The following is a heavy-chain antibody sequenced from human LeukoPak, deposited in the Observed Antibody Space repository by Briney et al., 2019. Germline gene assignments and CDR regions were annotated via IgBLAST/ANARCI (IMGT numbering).Heavy chain of an antibody. Sequence: GGSLRLSCAASGFTSSSYWTHWVRQAPGKGLVWVSRINSDGSGTSYADSVKGRFTISRDNAKNTLYLQMNSLRAEDTAVYYCARDSGRGGDFDYWGQGTLVTVSS. J-gene: IGHJ4*02. CDR2: INSDGSGT. CDR1: GFTSSSYW. V-gene: IGHV3-74*01. CDR3: ARDSGRGGDFDY. D-gene: IGHD1-26*01.